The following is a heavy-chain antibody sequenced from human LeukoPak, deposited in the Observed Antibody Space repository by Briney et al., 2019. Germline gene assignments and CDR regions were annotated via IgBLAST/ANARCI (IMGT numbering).Heavy chain of an antibody. CDR3: ARDGTIAAAGTDY. V-gene: IGHV3-7*01. J-gene: IGHJ4*02. CDR1: GFIFNKYW. CDR2: VREDGAVK. D-gene: IGHD6-13*01. Sequence: PGGSLRLSCTASGFIFNKYWMSWVRQAPGKGLEWVATVREDGAVKYYVDSVKGRITISRDNAKNSLYLQMNSLRAEDTAVYFCARDGTIAAAGTDYWGQGTLVTVSS.